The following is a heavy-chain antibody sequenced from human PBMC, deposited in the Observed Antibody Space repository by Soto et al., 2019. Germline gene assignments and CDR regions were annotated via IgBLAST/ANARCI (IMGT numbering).Heavy chain of an antibody. J-gene: IGHJ4*02. CDR2: ISYDGSNK. CDR1: GFTFSSYG. CDR3: AKGKYSSSPFDY. V-gene: IGHV3-30*18. Sequence: GGSLRLSCAASGFTFSSYGMHWVRQAPGKGLEWVAVISYDGSNKYYADSVKGRFTISRDNSKNTLYLQMNSLRAEDTAVYYCAKGKYSSSPFDYWGQGTLVTVSS. D-gene: IGHD6-6*01.